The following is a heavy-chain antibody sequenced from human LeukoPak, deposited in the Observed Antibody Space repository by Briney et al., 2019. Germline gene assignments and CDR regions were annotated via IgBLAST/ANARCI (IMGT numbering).Heavy chain of an antibody. D-gene: IGHD5-12*01. CDR2: IYRSGST. CDR3: ARVGGYDLGFDY. CDR1: GGSISSGGYS. Sequence: SETLSLTCAVSGGSISSGGYSWSWIRQPPGKGLEWIGYIYRSGSTYYNPSLKSRVTISVDRSKNQFSLKLSSVTAADTAVYYCARVGGYDLGFDYWGQGTLVTVSS. V-gene: IGHV4-30-2*01. J-gene: IGHJ4*02.